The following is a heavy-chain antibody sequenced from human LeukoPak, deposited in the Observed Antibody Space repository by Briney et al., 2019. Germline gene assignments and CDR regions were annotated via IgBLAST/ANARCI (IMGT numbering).Heavy chain of an antibody. J-gene: IGHJ4*02. D-gene: IGHD3-22*01. CDR1: GFTFSSYG. Sequence: GGSLRLSCAASGFTFSSYGMHWVRQAPGKGLEWVAFIRYDGSNKYYADSVKGRFTISRDNSKNTLYLQMNSLRAEDTAVYYCASYYYDSSGYYGVDYWGQGTLVTVSS. CDR3: ASYYYDSSGYYGVDY. V-gene: IGHV3-30*02. CDR2: IRYDGSNK.